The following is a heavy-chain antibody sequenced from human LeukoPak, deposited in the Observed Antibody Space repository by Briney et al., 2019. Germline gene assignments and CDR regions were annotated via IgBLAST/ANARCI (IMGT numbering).Heavy chain of an antibody. CDR3: ARGLGYCSSTSCYRYNWNYDAFDI. Sequence: SETLSLTCAVYGGSFSSYYWSWIRQPLGKGLEWIGEINHSGSTNYNPSLKSRVTISVDTSKNQFSLKLSSVTAADTAVYYCARGLGYCSSTSCYRYNWNYDAFDIWGQGTMVTVSS. D-gene: IGHD2-2*01. V-gene: IGHV4-34*01. CDR1: GGSFSSYY. CDR2: INHSGST. J-gene: IGHJ3*02.